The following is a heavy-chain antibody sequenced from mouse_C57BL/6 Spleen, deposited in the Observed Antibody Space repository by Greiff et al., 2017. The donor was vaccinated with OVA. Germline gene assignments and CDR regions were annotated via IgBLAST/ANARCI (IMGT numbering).Heavy chain of an antibody. CDR2: INPNNGGT. J-gene: IGHJ1*03. CDR3: ARGAYYSKDWYCDV. V-gene: IGHV1-26*01. Sequence: EVQLQQSGPELVKPGASVKISCKASGYTFTDYYMNWVKQSHGKSLEWIGDINPNNGGTSYNQKFKGKATLTVDKSSSTAYMELRSLTSEDSAVYYCARGAYYSKDWYCDVWGTGTTVTVSS. CDR1: GYTFTDYY. D-gene: IGHD2-5*01.